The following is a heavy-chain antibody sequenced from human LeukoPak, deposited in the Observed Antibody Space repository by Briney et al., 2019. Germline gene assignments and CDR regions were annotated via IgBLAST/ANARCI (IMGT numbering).Heavy chain of an antibody. CDR3: ARTDYYGSGSYRGNYFDY. CDR2: IYYSGST. CDR1: GGSISSYY. D-gene: IGHD3-10*01. J-gene: IGHJ4*02. Sequence: SETLSLTCTVSGGSISSYYWGWIRQPPGKGLEWIGSIYYSGSTYYNPSLKSRVTISVDTSKNQFSLKLSSVTAADTAVYYCARTDYYGSGSYRGNYFDYWGQGTLVTVSS. V-gene: IGHV4-39*07.